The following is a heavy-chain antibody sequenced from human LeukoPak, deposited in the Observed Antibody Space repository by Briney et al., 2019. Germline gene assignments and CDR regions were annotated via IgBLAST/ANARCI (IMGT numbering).Heavy chain of an antibody. D-gene: IGHD3-22*01. V-gene: IGHV3-23*01. CDR1: GFTFNNYA. J-gene: IGHJ4*02. CDR2: ISPGGSDT. CDR3: AKRGAYESMAAFDY. Sequence: GGSLRLSCEVSGFTFNNYAMSWVRQAPGKGLEWVSAISPGGSDTYYTDSVRGRFTISRDNSESTLYLQMSSLRAEDSAVYYCAKRGAYESMAAFDYWGQGTLVTVSS.